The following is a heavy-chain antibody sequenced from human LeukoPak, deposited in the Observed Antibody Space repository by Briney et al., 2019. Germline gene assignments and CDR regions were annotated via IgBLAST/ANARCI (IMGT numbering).Heavy chain of an antibody. V-gene: IGHV3-66*01. CDR2: IYSGGST. Sequence: GGSLRLSCAASGFTFSSNYMSWVRQAPGKGLEWVSVIYSGGSTYYADSAKGRFTISRDNSKNTLYLQMNSLRAEDTAVYYCARKGCSSISCLYYYYMDVWGKGTMVTVSS. J-gene: IGHJ6*03. D-gene: IGHD2-2*01. CDR1: GFTFSSNY. CDR3: ARKGCSSISCLYYYYMDV.